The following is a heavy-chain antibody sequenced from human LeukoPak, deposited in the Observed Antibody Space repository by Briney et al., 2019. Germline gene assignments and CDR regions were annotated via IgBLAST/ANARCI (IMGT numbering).Heavy chain of an antibody. V-gene: IGHV1-58*01. D-gene: IGHD3-22*01. J-gene: IGHJ4*02. Sequence: EASVTVSFTASGFTFTISAVQWVRQARGQRLERIGWIVVGSGNTNYAQKFQERVTMTRDMFTITAYMELSSLRSEDTAVYDCAAETPYYYDSSGYPPLFDYWGQGTLVTVSS. CDR2: IVVGSGNT. CDR3: AAETPYYYDSSGYPPLFDY. CDR1: GFTFTISA.